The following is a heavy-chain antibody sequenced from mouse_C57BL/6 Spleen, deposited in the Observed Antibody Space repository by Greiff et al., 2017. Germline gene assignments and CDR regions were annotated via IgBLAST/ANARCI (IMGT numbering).Heavy chain of an antibody. J-gene: IGHJ2*01. CDR3: ARAVVAPDY. D-gene: IGHD1-1*01. CDR1: GYTFTSYW. V-gene: IGHV1-50*01. Sequence: VQLQQPGAELVKPGASVKLSCKASGYTFTSYWMQWVKQRPGQGLEWIGEIDPSDSYTNYNQKFKGKATLPVDTSSSTAYMQLSSLTSEDSAVYYCARAVVAPDYWGQGTTLTVSS. CDR2: IDPSDSYT.